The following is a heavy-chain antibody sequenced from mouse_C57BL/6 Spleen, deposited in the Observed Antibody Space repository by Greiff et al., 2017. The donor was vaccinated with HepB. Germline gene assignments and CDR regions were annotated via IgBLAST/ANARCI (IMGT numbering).Heavy chain of an antibody. J-gene: IGHJ1*03. D-gene: IGHD2-13*01. Sequence: EVQLQQSGPELVKPGASVKMSCKASGYTFTDYNMHWVKQSHGKSLEWIGYINPDNGGTSYNQKFKGKATLTVNKSSSTAYMELRSLTSEDSAVYYCARSGLLYWYFDVWGTGTTVTVSS. CDR3: ARSGLLYWYFDV. V-gene: IGHV1-22*01. CDR1: GYTFTDYN. CDR2: INPDNGGT.